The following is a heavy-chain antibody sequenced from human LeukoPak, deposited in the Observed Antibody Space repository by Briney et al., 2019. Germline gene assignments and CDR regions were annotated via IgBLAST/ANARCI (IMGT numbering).Heavy chain of an antibody. D-gene: IGHD1-26*01. CDR3: IACSIVGVMGGVFDI. J-gene: IGHJ3*02. Sequence: GGSLRLSCAASGIIFSKVWMTWVRQAPGKGLEWVGRIKSINDGGTTDYAAPVKDRFTVSRDDSRNTLFLQMTSLKTEDTGVYYCIACSIVGVMGGVFDIWGQGTMVTVSS. CDR1: GIIFSKVW. CDR2: IKSINDGGTT. V-gene: IGHV3-15*01.